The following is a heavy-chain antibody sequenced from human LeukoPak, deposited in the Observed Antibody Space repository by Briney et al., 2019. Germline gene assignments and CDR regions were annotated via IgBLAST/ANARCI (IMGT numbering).Heavy chain of an antibody. CDR2: IRYDGSNK. CDR3: AKSDIVATSYSPIDY. Sequence: AGGSLRLSCTASGFTFSSYGMHWVRQAPGKGLEWVAFIRYDGSNKYYADSVKGRFTTSRDNSKNTLYLQMNSLRAEDTAVYYCAKSDIVATSYSPIDYWGQGTLVTVSS. CDR1: GFTFSSYG. J-gene: IGHJ4*02. D-gene: IGHD5-12*01. V-gene: IGHV3-30*02.